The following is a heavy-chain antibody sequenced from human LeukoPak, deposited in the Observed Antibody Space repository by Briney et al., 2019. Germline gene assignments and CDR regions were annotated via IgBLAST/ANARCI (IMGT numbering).Heavy chain of an antibody. CDR1: GYTITGYY. Sequence: ASVKVSCKASGYTITGYYMHWVRQAPGQGLEWMGWINPNSGGTNYAQKFQGRVTMTRDTSISTAYMELSRLRSDDTAVYYCAREDSAAGTVFDYWGQGTLVTVSS. D-gene: IGHD6-13*01. J-gene: IGHJ4*02. V-gene: IGHV1-2*02. CDR2: INPNSGGT. CDR3: AREDSAAGTVFDY.